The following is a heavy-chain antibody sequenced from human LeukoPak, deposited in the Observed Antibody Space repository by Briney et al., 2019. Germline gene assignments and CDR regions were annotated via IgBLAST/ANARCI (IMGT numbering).Heavy chain of an antibody. CDR2: INWNGGST. CDR1: GFTFDDYG. Sequence: GGLRLSCAASGFTFDDYGMSWVRQAPGKGLEWVSGINWNGGSTGYADSVKGRFTISRDNAKNSLYLQMNSLRAEDTAVYYCARGEKLGFCSSSSCYVGGLDYWGQGTLVTVSS. CDR3: ARGEKLGFCSSSSCYVGGLDY. D-gene: IGHD2-2*01. V-gene: IGHV3-20*04. J-gene: IGHJ4*02.